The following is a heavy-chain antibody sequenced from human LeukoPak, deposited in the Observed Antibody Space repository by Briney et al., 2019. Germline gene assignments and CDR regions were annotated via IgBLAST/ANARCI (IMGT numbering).Heavy chain of an antibody. V-gene: IGHV4-59*01. Sequence: SETLSLTCTVSGGSISSYYWSWIRQPPGKGLEGIGYIYYSGSTNYNPSLKSRVTISVDTSKNQFSLKLSSVTAADTAVYYCARDRRGVEWELPENLYYYYGMDVWGQGTTVTVSS. CDR3: ARDRRGVEWELPENLYYYYGMDV. J-gene: IGHJ6*02. CDR2: IYYSGST. D-gene: IGHD1-26*01. CDR1: GGSISSYY.